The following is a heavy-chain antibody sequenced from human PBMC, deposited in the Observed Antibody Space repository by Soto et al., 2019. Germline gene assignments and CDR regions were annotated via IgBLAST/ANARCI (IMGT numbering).Heavy chain of an antibody. J-gene: IGHJ4*02. Sequence: ASVKVSCKASGYTFTGYYMHWVRQAPGQGLEWMGWINPNSGGTNYAQKFQGRVTMTRDTSISTAYMELSRLRSDDTAVYYCARDLSRTLYIVATIYDYWGQGTLVTVSS. CDR3: ARDLSRTLYIVATIYDY. CDR2: INPNSGGT. V-gene: IGHV1-2*02. D-gene: IGHD5-12*01. CDR1: GYTFTGYY.